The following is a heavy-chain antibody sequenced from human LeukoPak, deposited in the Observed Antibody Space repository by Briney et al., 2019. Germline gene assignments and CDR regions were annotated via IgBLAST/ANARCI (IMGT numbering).Heavy chain of an antibody. CDR1: GYTFTGYY. Sequence: ASVKVSCEASGYTFTGYYMHWVRQAPGQGLEWMGWINPNSGGTNYAQKFQGRVTMTRDTSISTAYMELSRLRSDDTAVYYCARDPLWFGAYYFDYWGQGTLVTVSS. CDR2: INPNSGGT. CDR3: ARDPLWFGAYYFDY. D-gene: IGHD3-10*01. J-gene: IGHJ4*02. V-gene: IGHV1-2*02.